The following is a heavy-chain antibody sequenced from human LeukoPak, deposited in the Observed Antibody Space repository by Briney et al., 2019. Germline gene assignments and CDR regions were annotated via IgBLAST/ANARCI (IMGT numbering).Heavy chain of an antibody. Sequence: GGSLRLSCAASGFTFSNYWMSWVRQAPGKGLEWVANIKPDGSEKYYVDSVKGGFTISRDNAKNSLYLQMNSLRAEDTAVYYCARDDYGGTGYWGQGTLVTVSS. V-gene: IGHV3-7*01. J-gene: IGHJ4*02. CDR3: ARDDYGGTGY. D-gene: IGHD4/OR15-4a*01. CDR2: IKPDGSEK. CDR1: GFTFSNYW.